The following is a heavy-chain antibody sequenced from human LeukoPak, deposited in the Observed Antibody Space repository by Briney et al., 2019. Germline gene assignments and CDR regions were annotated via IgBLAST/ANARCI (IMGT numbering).Heavy chain of an antibody. CDR3: AREGRDYDFWSGYSSDYYYGMDV. V-gene: IGHV4-4*07. D-gene: IGHD3-3*01. CDR1: GGSISSYY. Sequence: SETLSLTCTVSGGSISSYYWSWIRQPAGKGLEWIGRIYTSGSTNYNPSLKSRVTISVDTSKNQFSLKLSSVTAADTAVYYCAREGRDYDFWSGYSSDYYYGMDVWGQGTTVTVSS. CDR2: IYTSGST. J-gene: IGHJ6*02.